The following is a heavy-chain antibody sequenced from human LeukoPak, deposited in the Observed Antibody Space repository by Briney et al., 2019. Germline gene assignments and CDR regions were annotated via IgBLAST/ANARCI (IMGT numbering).Heavy chain of an antibody. D-gene: IGHD3-22*01. CDR1: GFTFGSYW. CDR3: ARKDSSGYMAFDI. J-gene: IGHJ3*02. Sequence: GGSLRLPCAASGFTFGSYWMSWVRQAPGKGLEWVANIKQDGSDKYYLDSVKGRFTISRDNAKNSLYLQMNSLRAEDTAVYYCARKDSSGYMAFDIWGQGTMVTVSS. CDR2: IKQDGSDK. V-gene: IGHV3-7*01.